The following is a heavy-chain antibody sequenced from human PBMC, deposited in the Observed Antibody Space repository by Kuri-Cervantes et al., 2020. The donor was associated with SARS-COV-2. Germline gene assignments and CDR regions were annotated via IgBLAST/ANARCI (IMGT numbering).Heavy chain of an antibody. CDR1: GYTFTGYY. Sequence: ASVKVSCKASGYTFTGYYMHWVRQAPGQGLEWMGWINPNSGNTGYAQKFQGRVTMTRNTSISTAYMELSSLRSEDTAVYYCASWGRDWYFDLWGRGTLVTVSS. V-gene: IGHV1-8*02. CDR3: ASWGRDWYFDL. J-gene: IGHJ2*01. D-gene: IGHD3-16*01. CDR2: INPNSGNT.